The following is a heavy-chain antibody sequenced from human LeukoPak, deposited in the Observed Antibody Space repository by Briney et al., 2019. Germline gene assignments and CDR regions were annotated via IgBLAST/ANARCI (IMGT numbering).Heavy chain of an antibody. V-gene: IGHV3-74*01. Sequence: GGSLRLSCAASGFTFSNYWMHWVRQAPGKGLVWVSRINSDGSSRNYADSVKGRFTISRDNAKNTLYLQMSSLRAEDTAVYYCASASSHRIAAGGDYWGQGTLVTISS. CDR3: ASASSHRIAAGGDY. D-gene: IGHD6-13*01. CDR2: INSDGSSR. J-gene: IGHJ4*02. CDR1: GFTFSNYW.